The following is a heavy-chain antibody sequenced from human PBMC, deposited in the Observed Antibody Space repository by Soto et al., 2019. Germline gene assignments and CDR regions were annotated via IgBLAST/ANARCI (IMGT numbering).Heavy chain of an antibody. CDR1: GGSISSSSYY. Sequence: PSETLSLTCTVSGGSISSSSYYWGWIRQPPGKGLEWIGSIFYSGNTYYNPSLKSRVTISVDTSKNQFSLKLSSVTAADTAVYYCARYYYGSGSYYNVLDYWGQGTLVTVSS. D-gene: IGHD3-10*01. CDR2: IFYSGNT. V-gene: IGHV4-39*07. CDR3: ARYYYGSGSYYNVLDY. J-gene: IGHJ4*02.